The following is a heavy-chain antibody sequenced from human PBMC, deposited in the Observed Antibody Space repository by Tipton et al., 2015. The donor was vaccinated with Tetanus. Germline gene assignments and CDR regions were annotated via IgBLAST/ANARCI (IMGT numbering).Heavy chain of an antibody. D-gene: IGHD2-15*01. CDR3: AREADCCGGSCFSWGFDN. J-gene: IGHJ4*02. CDR2: SWYDGTDK. V-gene: IGHV3-33*01. CDR1: GFIFSSYG. Sequence: SLRLSCAASGFIFSSYGIHWVRQAPGKGLEWVAVSWYDGTDKYYADSVKGRFTISRDNSKNTLYLQMNSLRAEDTAVYYCAREADCCGGSCFSWGFDNWGQGTQVTVSS.